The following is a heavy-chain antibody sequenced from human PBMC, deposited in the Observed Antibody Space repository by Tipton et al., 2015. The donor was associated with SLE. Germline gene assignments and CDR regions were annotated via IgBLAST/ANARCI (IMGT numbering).Heavy chain of an antibody. D-gene: IGHD2-2*01. CDR3: ARERYCSGASCYAPDY. CDR2: IFYSGST. J-gene: IGHJ4*02. Sequence: LRLSCTVSGDSISSYYWNWIRQPPGKGLEWIGYIFYSGSTNYNPSLKSRVTISVDTSKNQFSLKLKSVTAADSAVYYCARERYCSGASCYAPDYWGQGTLVTVSS. CDR1: GDSISSYY. V-gene: IGHV4-59*01.